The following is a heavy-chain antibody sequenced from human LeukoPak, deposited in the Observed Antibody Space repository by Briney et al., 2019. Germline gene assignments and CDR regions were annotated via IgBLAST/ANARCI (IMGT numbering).Heavy chain of an antibody. Sequence: GGSLRLSCAASGFTFSSYGMHWVRQAPGKGLEWVAFIRYDGSNKYYADSVKGRFTISRDNSKDTLYLQMKSLRIEDTAVYYCAKDRTIGGFGELSTYWGQGILVTVSS. CDR3: AKDRTIGGFGELSTY. V-gene: IGHV3-30*02. D-gene: IGHD3-10*01. J-gene: IGHJ4*02. CDR1: GFTFSSYG. CDR2: IRYDGSNK.